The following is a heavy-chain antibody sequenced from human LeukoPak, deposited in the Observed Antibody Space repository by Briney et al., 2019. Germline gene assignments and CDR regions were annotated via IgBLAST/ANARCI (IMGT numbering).Heavy chain of an antibody. D-gene: IGHD3-10*01. Sequence: GGSLRLSCAASGFTFSSYSMDWVRQAPGKGLEWVSSISSSSSYIYYADSVKGRFTISRDNAKNSLYLQMNSLRAEDRAVYYCASLGGLSELAAFDIWGQGTMVTVSS. CDR1: GFTFSSYS. J-gene: IGHJ3*02. V-gene: IGHV3-21*01. CDR3: ASLGGLSELAAFDI. CDR2: ISSSSSYI.